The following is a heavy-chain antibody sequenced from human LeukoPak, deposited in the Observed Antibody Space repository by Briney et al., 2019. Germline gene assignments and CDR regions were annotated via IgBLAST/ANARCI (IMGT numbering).Heavy chain of an antibody. V-gene: IGHV1-18*01. Sequence: ASVKVSCKASGYTFTSYGISWVRQAPGQGLEWMGWISAYNGNTNYAQKLQGRVTMTTDTSTSTAYMELRSLRSDDTAVYYCARAGPYSNSSLIGFGPPVLDYWGQGTLVTVSS. CDR1: GYTFTSYG. J-gene: IGHJ4*02. CDR3: ARAGPYSNSSLIGFGPPVLDY. D-gene: IGHD6-6*01. CDR2: ISAYNGNT.